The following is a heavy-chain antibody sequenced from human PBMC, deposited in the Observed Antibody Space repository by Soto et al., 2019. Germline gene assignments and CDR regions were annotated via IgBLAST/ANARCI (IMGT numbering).Heavy chain of an antibody. D-gene: IGHD3-22*01. CDR1: GYSLAGYW. Sequence: PGECLKSSGKGSGYSLAGYWITWVRQKPGKGLEWMGRIDPSDSQTYYSPSFRGHVTISATKSITTVFLQWGSLRASDTAMYYCARQIYDSDTGPNFQYYFDSWGQGSPVTVS. CDR3: ARQIYDSDTGPNFQYYFDS. V-gene: IGHV5-10-1*01. J-gene: IGHJ4*02. CDR2: IDPSDSQT.